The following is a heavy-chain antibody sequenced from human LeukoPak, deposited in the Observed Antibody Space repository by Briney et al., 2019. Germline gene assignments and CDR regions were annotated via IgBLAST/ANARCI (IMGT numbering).Heavy chain of an antibody. J-gene: IGHJ4*02. D-gene: IGHD4-17*01. CDR2: ISYDGSNK. V-gene: IGHV3-30-3*01. CDR1: GFTFSSYA. Sequence: GGSLRLSCAASGFTFSSYAMHWVRQAPGKGLEWVAVISYDGSNKYYADSVKGRFTISRDNSKNTLYLQMNSLRAEDTAVYYCAKDRHSECGEHDYWGQGTLVTVSS. CDR3: AKDRHSECGEHDY.